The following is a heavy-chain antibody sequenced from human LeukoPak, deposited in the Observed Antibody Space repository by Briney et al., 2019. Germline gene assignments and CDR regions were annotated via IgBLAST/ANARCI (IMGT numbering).Heavy chain of an antibody. V-gene: IGHV1-2*06. Sequence: GAPVKVSCKASGYTFSNYYMYWVRQAPGQGLEWMGRINPNSGGTNYAQKFQGRVTMTRDTSISTAYMELSRLRSDDTAVYYCARVRKLGAFDIWGQGTMVTVSS. CDR3: ARVRKLGAFDI. D-gene: IGHD1-14*01. CDR2: INPNSGGT. CDR1: GYTFSNYY. J-gene: IGHJ3*02.